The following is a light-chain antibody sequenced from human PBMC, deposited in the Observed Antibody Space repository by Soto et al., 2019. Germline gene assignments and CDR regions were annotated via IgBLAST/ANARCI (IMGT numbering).Light chain of an antibody. CDR2: GAS. CDR3: QQYGSSPFT. CDR1: DGVAGSS. Sequence: EIVLTQSPGTLFLSPGESATLSCRASDGVAGSSLAWYQQKPGQAPRLLISGASIRATGIPDRFSGRGSGTDFTLTISRLESEDFAVYFCQQYGSSPFTFGPGTKVDIK. V-gene: IGKV3-20*01. J-gene: IGKJ3*01.